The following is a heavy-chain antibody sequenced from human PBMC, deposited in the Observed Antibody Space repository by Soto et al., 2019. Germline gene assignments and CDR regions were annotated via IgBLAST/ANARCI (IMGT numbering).Heavy chain of an antibody. J-gene: IGHJ6*02. CDR1: GDSVSSNSAA. D-gene: IGHD6-13*01. Sequence: PSQTLSLTCAISGDSVSSNSAAWNWIRQSPSRGLEWLGRTYYRSKWYNDYAVSVKSRITINPDTSKNQFSLQLDSVTPEDTAVYYCARVDSSSWGDYYGMDVWGQGTKVTVSS. CDR3: ARVDSSSWGDYYGMDV. V-gene: IGHV6-1*01. CDR2: TYYRSKWYN.